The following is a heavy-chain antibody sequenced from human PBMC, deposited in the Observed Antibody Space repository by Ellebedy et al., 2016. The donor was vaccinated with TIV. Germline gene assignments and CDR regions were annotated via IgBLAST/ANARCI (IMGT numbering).Heavy chain of an antibody. V-gene: IGHV4-59*08. J-gene: IGHJ4*02. CDR3: ARLFPEVANPGLFDY. Sequence: SETLSLTXTVSGGSISSYYWSWIRQFPGKGLEWIGYIYDSGSTNYNPSLKSRVTISVDTSKNQFSLKLSSVTAADTAVYYCARLFPEVANPGLFDYWGQGTLVTVSS. D-gene: IGHD2-15*01. CDR2: IYDSGST. CDR1: GGSISSYY.